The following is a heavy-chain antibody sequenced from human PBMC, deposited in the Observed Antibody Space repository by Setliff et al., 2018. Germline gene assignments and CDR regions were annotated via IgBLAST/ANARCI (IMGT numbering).Heavy chain of an antibody. CDR3: VREGVDSRSSTDYRYYMDV. CDR1: GGTFSSYG. D-gene: IGHD3-22*01. J-gene: IGHJ6*03. CDR2: TIPMFGTT. Sequence: ASVKVSCKASGGTFSSYGISWVRQAPGQGLEWMGGTIPMFGTTSYARQFQGRVTIITDEATSTAYMQLSSLGSEDTAVYYCVREGVDSRSSTDYRYYMDVWGKGTTVTVSS. V-gene: IGHV1-69*05.